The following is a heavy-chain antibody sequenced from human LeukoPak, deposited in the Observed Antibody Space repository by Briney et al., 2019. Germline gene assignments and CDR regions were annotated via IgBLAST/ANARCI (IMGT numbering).Heavy chain of an antibody. CDR1: GFTFSSYE. J-gene: IGHJ6*03. CDR2: ISSSGSTI. CDR3: ARVGAAAGTGSPYYYYYMDV. V-gene: IGHV3-48*03. D-gene: IGHD6-13*01. Sequence: PGGSLRLSCAASGFTFSSYEMNWVRQAPGKGLEWVSYISSSGSTIYYADSVKGRFTISRDNAKNTLYLQMNSLRAEDTAVYYCARVGAAAGTGSPYYYYYMDVWGKGTTVTISS.